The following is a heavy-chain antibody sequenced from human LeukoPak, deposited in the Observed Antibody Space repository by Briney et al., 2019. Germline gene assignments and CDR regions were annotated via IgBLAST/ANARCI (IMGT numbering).Heavy chain of an antibody. CDR3: ARHPIVSGGPGDAFDI. D-gene: IGHD2-21*01. J-gene: IGHJ3*02. CDR1: GFTFSSYW. V-gene: IGHV3-7*01. Sequence: PSGGSLRLSCAASGFTFSSYWMSWVRQAPGKGLEWVANIKQDGSEKYYVDSVKCRFTISRDNAKNTLYLQMNSLRAEDTAVYYCARHPIVSGGPGDAFDIWGQGTMVTVSS. CDR2: IKQDGSEK.